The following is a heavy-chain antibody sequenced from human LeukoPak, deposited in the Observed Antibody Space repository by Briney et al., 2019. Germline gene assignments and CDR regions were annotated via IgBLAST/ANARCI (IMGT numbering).Heavy chain of an antibody. D-gene: IGHD5-18*01. CDR1: GGSISSYY. V-gene: IGHV4-59*01. Sequence: SETLSLTCTVSGGSISSYYWSWIRQPPGKGLEWIGYIYYSGSTNYNPSLKSRVTISVDTSKNQFSLKLSSVTAADTAVYYCARGNRGYSYGYGWFDPWGQGTLVTVSS. CDR3: ARGNRGYSYGYGWFDP. J-gene: IGHJ5*02. CDR2: IYYSGST.